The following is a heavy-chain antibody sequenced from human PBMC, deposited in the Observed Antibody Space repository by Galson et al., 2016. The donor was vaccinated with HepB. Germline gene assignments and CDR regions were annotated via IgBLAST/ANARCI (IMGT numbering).Heavy chain of an antibody. CDR1: GYIFTSYH. CDR2: INGFQGNT. V-gene: IGHV1-18*01. Sequence: SVKVSCKASGYIFTSYHISWVRQAPGQGLEWMGWINGFQGNTIYAQRFQGRVTMSTDTSTTTAYLDLRSLRPDDTAVYYCGRHTGDDYFDYWGQGTLVTVSS. D-gene: IGHD4-17*01. CDR3: GRHTGDDYFDY. J-gene: IGHJ4*02.